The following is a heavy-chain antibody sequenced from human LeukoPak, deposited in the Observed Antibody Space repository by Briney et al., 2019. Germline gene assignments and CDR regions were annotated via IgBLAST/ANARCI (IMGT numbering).Heavy chain of an antibody. J-gene: IGHJ5*02. D-gene: IGHD6-19*01. Sequence: GSLRLSCAASGFTFSSYAMHWVRQAPGKGLEWVAVISYDGSNKYYADSVKGRFTISRDNSKNTLYLQMNSLRAEDTAVYYCARGQWLATRANWFDPWGQGTLVTVSS. CDR1: GFTFSSYA. CDR3: ARGQWLATRANWFDP. V-gene: IGHV3-30-3*01. CDR2: ISYDGSNK.